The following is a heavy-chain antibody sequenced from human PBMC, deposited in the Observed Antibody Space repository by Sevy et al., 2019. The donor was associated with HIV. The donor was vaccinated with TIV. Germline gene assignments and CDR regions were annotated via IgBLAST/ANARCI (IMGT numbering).Heavy chain of an antibody. D-gene: IGHD3-22*01. Sequence: ASVKVSCKASGYTFPSHGINWVRQAPGQGLEWMGWISGYNGNTNYAQKFRGRVTMTTDTSARTAYMELRSLRSDDTAVYFCASPEGYDNSRDAFDIWGQGTMVTVSS. V-gene: IGHV1-18*01. CDR2: ISGYNGNT. CDR1: GYTFPSHG. J-gene: IGHJ3*02. CDR3: ASPEGYDNSRDAFDI.